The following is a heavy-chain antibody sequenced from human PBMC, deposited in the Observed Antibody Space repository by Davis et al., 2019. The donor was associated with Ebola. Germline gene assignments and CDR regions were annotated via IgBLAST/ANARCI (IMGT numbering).Heavy chain of an antibody. CDR2: IKSKTDGGTT. CDR3: ARIGPLNTMRTCFDY. V-gene: IGHV3-15*01. J-gene: IGHJ4*02. Sequence: PGGSLRLSCAASGFTFSNAWMSWVRQAPGKGLEWVGRIKSKTDGGTTDYDAPVKGRFTISRDNAKNSLYLQMNSLRAEDTAVYYCARIGPLNTMRTCFDYWGQGTLVTVSS. CDR1: GFTFSNAW. D-gene: IGHD3-22*01.